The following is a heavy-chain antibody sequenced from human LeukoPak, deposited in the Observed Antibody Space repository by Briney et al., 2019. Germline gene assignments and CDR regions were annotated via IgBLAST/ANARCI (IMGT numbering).Heavy chain of an antibody. CDR1: GGSFSGYY. CDR3: ARRGSSSGYSSGRGPFGY. J-gene: IGHJ4*02. V-gene: IGHV4-34*01. CDR2: INHSGST. D-gene: IGHD6-19*01. Sequence: SETLSLTCAVYGGSFSGYYWSWIRQPPGKGLEWIGEINHSGSTNYNPSLKSRVTISVDTSKNQFSLKLSSVTAADTAVYYCARRGSSSGYSSGRGPFGYWGQGTLVTVSS.